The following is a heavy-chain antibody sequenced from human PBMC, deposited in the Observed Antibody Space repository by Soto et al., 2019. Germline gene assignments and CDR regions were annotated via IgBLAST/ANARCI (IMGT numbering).Heavy chain of an antibody. CDR3: ARKDKSGYFNWFDP. J-gene: IGHJ5*02. Sequence: GESLKISCKGSGYSFTSYWIGWVRQMPGKGLERMGIIYPGDSDTRYSPSFQGQVTISADRSTSTVFLQWASLKASDTAVYFCARKDKSGYFNWFDPWGQGTLVTVSS. D-gene: IGHD3-22*01. CDR2: IYPGDSDT. V-gene: IGHV5-51*01. CDR1: GYSFTSYW.